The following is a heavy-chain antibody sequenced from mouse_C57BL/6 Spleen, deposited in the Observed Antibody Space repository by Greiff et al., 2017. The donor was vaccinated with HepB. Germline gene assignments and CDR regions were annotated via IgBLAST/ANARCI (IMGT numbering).Heavy chain of an antibody. CDR2: ISYDGSN. CDR1: GYSITSGYY. Sequence: ESGPGLVKPSQSLSLTCSVTGYSITSGYYWNWIRQFPGNKLEWMGYISYDGSNNYNPSLKNRISITRDTSKNQFFLKLNSVTTEDTATYYCAREDLTADFDYWGQGTTLTVSS. V-gene: IGHV3-6*01. J-gene: IGHJ2*01. D-gene: IGHD4-1*01. CDR3: AREDLTADFDY.